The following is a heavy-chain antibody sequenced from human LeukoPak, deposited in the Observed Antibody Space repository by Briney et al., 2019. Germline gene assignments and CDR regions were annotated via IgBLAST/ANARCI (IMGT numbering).Heavy chain of an antibody. Sequence: SGPALVKPPQPLTLTCTFSGFSLSTRGMCVSWIRQPPGKALEWLARIDWDDDKYYSTSLKTRLTISKDTSKNQVVLTMTNMDPVDTATYYCARIDCSSTSCYIDYWGQGTLVTVSS. V-gene: IGHV2-70*11. CDR2: IDWDDDK. J-gene: IGHJ4*02. CDR1: GFSLSTRGMC. CDR3: ARIDCSSTSCYIDY. D-gene: IGHD2-2*02.